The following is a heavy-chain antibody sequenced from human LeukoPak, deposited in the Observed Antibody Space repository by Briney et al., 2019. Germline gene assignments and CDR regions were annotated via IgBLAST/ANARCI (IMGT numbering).Heavy chain of an antibody. J-gene: IGHJ4*02. Sequence: SETLSLTCTVSGGSVSSGSYYWSWIRQPPGKGLEWIGYIYYSGSTNYNPSLKSRVTISVDTSKNQFSLKLSSVTAADTAVYYCARAQGGFLEWLFDYWGQGTLVTVSS. CDR3: ARAQGGFLEWLFDY. CDR2: IYYSGST. CDR1: GGSVSSGSYY. D-gene: IGHD3-3*01. V-gene: IGHV4-61*01.